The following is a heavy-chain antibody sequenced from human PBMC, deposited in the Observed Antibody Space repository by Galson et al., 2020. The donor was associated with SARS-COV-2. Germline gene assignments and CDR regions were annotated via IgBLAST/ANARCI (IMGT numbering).Heavy chain of an antibody. D-gene: IGHD4-17*01. CDR2: ISYDGDIE. Sequence: GGSLRLSCAASGFTFVNNDMHWVRQAPGKGLEWVALISYDGDIEFYADSVKGRFTISRDNSKNNLYLQMTSLRPEDTAVYYCAKDEFSLTTHRHYFDYWGQGTLVTVSS. J-gene: IGHJ4*02. V-gene: IGHV3-30*18. CDR3: AKDEFSLTTHRHYFDY. CDR1: GFTFVNND.